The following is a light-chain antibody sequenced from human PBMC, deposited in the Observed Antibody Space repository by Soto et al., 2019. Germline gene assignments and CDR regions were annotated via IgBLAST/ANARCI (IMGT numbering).Light chain of an antibody. CDR2: DVT. Sequence: QSALTQPRSVSGSPGQSVTISCTGTSSDVGTYNYVSWYQQHPGKAPKLIIYDVTKWPSGVSDRFSGSKSGNTASLTISGLQAEDEADYYCCSYAGTSTSYVFGTGTKLTVL. V-gene: IGLV2-11*01. CDR1: SSDVGTYNY. CDR3: CSYAGTSTSYV. J-gene: IGLJ1*01.